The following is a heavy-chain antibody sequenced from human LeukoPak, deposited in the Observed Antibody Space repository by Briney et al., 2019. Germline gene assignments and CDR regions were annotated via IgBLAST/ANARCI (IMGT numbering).Heavy chain of an antibody. V-gene: IGHV3-53*05. D-gene: IGHD3-22*01. Sequence: GGSLRLSCAASGFTVSSNYMSWVRQAPGKGLEWVSVIYSGGSTYYADSVKGRFTISRDNSKNTLYLQMNSLRAEDTAVFYCSRGIHRMDYDSSGYYHYWGQGTLVTVSS. CDR1: GFTVSSNY. CDR2: IYSGGST. CDR3: SRGIHRMDYDSSGYYHY. J-gene: IGHJ4*02.